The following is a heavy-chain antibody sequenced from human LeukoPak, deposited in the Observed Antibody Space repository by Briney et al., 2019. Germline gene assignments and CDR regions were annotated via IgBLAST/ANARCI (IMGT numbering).Heavy chain of an antibody. CDR2: ISAYNGNT. J-gene: IGHJ6*04. CDR3: ARVGPHGYYGSPMDV. CDR1: GYTFTSYD. Sequence: ASVKVSCKASGYTFTSYDITWVRQAPGQGLEWMGWISAYNGNTNYAQKLQGRVTMTTDTSTSTAYMELRSPRSDDTAVYYCARVGPHGYYGSPMDVWGKGTTVTVSS. V-gene: IGHV1-18*01. D-gene: IGHD2/OR15-2a*01.